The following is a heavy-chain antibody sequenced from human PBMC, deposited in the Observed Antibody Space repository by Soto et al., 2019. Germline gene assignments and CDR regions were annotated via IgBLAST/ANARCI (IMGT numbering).Heavy chain of an antibody. CDR1: GFTFNDHY. D-gene: IGHD3-10*01. J-gene: IGHJ6*02. V-gene: IGHV3-11*06. CDR2: ISSDSIYT. Sequence: QVQLVESGGGLVKPGGFLRLYCAASGFTFNDHYMTWIRQAPGKGLEWVSFISSDSIYTNSADSVKGRFTISRDNAKNLLYLQMSSLRVEDTAVYYCARDSTGSGLDYGMDVWGQGTTVAVSS. CDR3: ARDSTGSGLDYGMDV.